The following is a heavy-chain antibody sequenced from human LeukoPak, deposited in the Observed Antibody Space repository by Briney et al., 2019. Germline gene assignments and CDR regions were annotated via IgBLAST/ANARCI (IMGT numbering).Heavy chain of an antibody. V-gene: IGHV3-13*01. CDR1: GLTFSRHD. D-gene: IGHD6-19*01. CDR3: ATGRSSGWSYAFDI. CDR2: IGTLADT. J-gene: IGHJ3*02. Sequence: PGGSLRLSCAASGLTFSRHDMHWVRQLTGKGLERVSAIGTLADTFYSDSVKGRFTISRENVKNSLYLQMNSLRAGDTAVYYCATGRSSGWSYAFDIWGRGTMVTVSS.